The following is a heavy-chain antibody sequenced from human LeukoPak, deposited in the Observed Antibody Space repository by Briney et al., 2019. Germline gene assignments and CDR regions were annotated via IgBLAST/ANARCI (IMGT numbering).Heavy chain of an antibody. CDR1: GGSISSSSYY. CDR2: IYYSGST. Sequence: SETLSLTCTVSGGSISSSSYYWGWIRQPPGKGLEWIGSIYYSGSTNYNPSLKSRVTISVDTSRNQFSLKLSSVTAADTAVYYCARGLWFGDENPPYFDYWGQGILVTVSS. V-gene: IGHV4-39*07. CDR3: ARGLWFGDENPPYFDY. J-gene: IGHJ4*02. D-gene: IGHD3-10*01.